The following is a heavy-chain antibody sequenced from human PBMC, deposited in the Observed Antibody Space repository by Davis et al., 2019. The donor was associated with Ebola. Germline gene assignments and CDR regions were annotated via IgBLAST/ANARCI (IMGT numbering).Heavy chain of an antibody. CDR1: GFTFSSYG. J-gene: IGHJ4*02. Sequence: GGSLRLSCAASGFTFSSYGMHWVRQAPGKGLEWVAVIWYDGSNKYYADSVKGRFTISRDNSKNTLYLQMNSLRAEDTAVYYCAKAQGSSGWYAFDYWGQGTLVTVSS. CDR2: IWYDGSNK. V-gene: IGHV3-33*06. CDR3: AKAQGSSGWYAFDY. D-gene: IGHD6-19*01.